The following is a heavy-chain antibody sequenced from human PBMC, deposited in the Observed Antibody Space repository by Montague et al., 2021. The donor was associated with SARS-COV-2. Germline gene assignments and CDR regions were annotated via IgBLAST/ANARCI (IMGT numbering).Heavy chain of an antibody. V-gene: IGHV4-31*03. CDR2: IYYSGST. D-gene: IGHD3-9*01. CDR3: ARYEGYYDILTGYSTPYYYCGMDV. CDR1: GGSISSGGYY. J-gene: IGHJ6*02. Sequence: TLSLTCTVSGGSISSGGYYWSWIRQHPGKGLEWIGYIYYSGSTYYNPSLKSRVTISVDTSKNQFSLKLSSVTAADTAVYYCARYEGYYDILTGYSTPYYYCGMDVWGQGTTVTVSS.